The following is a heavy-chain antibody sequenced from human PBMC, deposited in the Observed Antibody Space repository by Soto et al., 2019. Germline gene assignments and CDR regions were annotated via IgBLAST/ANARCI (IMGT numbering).Heavy chain of an antibody. Sequence: EVQPVESGGGVVRPGGSLRLSCAASGFTFDDYGMSWVRQAPGKGLEWVSGINWNGGSTGYADSVKGRFTISRDNAKNSLYLQMNSLRAEDTALYHCARLGGSGSYYTYYYMDVWGKGTTVTVSS. CDR2: INWNGGST. CDR3: ARLGGSGSYYTYYYMDV. D-gene: IGHD3-10*01. J-gene: IGHJ6*03. V-gene: IGHV3-20*01. CDR1: GFTFDDYG.